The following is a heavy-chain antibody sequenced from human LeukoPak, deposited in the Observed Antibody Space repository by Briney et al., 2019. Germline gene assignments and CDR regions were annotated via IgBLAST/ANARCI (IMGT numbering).Heavy chain of an antibody. D-gene: IGHD2-2*01. V-gene: IGHV3-21*01. CDR2: ISSSSSYI. CDR1: GFTFSSYS. J-gene: IGHJ4*02. Sequence: GGSLRLSCAASGFTFSSYSMNWVRQAPGKGLEWVSSISSSSSYIYYADSVKGRFTISRDNAKNSLYLQMNSLRAEDTAVYYCARDEVLVPAAMPVGPDYWGQGTLVTVSS. CDR3: ARDEVLVPAAMPVGPDY.